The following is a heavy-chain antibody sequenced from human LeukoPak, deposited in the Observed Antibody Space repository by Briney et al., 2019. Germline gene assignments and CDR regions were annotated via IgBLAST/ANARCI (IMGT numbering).Heavy chain of an antibody. D-gene: IGHD6-13*01. Sequence: SETLSLTCTVSGGSISSYYWSWIRQPPGKGLEWIGYIYYSGTTNYNPSLKSRVTISVDTFKNQFSLKLSSVTAADTAVYYCARGVYIAAAQYGYWGQGTLVTVSS. J-gene: IGHJ4*02. CDR3: ARGVYIAAAQYGY. CDR1: GGSISSYY. V-gene: IGHV4-59*01. CDR2: IYYSGTT.